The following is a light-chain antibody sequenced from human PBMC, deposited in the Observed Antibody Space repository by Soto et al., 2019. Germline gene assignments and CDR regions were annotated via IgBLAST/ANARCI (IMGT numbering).Light chain of an antibody. J-gene: IGKJ1*01. Sequence: ENVLTQSPGTLSLSPGVRATLSCRASQSVGSNLPWYQQKPGQAPRLLIYTASTRATGIPARFSGSGSGTEFTLTISSLQSEDFAVYYCQQYNKWPRTFGQGTKVE. CDR3: QQYNKWPRT. CDR2: TAS. V-gene: IGKV3-15*01. CDR1: QSVGSN.